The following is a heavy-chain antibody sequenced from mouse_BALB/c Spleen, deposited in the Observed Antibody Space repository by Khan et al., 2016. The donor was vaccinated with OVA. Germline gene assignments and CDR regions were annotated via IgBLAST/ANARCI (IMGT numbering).Heavy chain of an antibody. V-gene: IGHV5-6*01. D-gene: IGHD1-1*01. J-gene: IGHJ4*01. CDR3: ARHWVGIMDY. CDR1: GFTFSTYG. Sequence: EVELVESGGDLVKPGGSLKLSCAASGFTFSTYGMSWVRQTPDKRLEWVATISSDGTYTYYPDSVKGRFTISRDNAKNTLYLQMNSLRSEDTAMYYCARHWVGIMDYWGQGTSLTVSS. CDR2: ISSDGTYT.